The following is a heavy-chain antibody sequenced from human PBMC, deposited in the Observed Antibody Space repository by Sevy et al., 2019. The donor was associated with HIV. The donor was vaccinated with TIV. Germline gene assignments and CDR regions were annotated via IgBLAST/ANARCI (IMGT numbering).Heavy chain of an antibody. D-gene: IGHD3-10*01. CDR1: GFTFSSYG. Sequence: GGSLRLSCAASGFTFSSYGMHWVRQAPGKGLEWVAFIRYDGSNKYYADSVKGRFTIYRDNSKNTLYLQMNSLRAEDTAVYYCAKAYYYGSGSYSCDYWGQGTLVTVSS. CDR2: IRYDGSNK. V-gene: IGHV3-30*02. CDR3: AKAYYYGSGSYSCDY. J-gene: IGHJ4*02.